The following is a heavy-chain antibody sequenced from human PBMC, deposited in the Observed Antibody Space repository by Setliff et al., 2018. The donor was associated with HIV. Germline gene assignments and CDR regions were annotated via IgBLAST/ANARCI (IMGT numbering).Heavy chain of an antibody. V-gene: IGHV3-66*01. D-gene: IGHD4-4*01. CDR3: ARVYSMGAFDI. Sequence: GGSLRLSCAASGITVSSNYMSWVRQAPGKGLEWVSVIYSGGSTYCADSVKGRFTISRDNSKNTLYLQMNTLRAEDTAVYYCARVYSMGAFDIWGQGTMVTVSS. CDR2: IYSGGST. CDR1: GITVSSNY. J-gene: IGHJ3*02.